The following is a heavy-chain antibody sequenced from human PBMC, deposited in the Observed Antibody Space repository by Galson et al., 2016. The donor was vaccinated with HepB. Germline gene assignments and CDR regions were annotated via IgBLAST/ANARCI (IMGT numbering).Heavy chain of an antibody. CDR3: ARGLEYSSSPTGQFDY. V-gene: IGHV3-48*04. D-gene: IGHD6-6*01. Sequence: SLRLSCAGSGFNFSSHSMTWVRQAPGKGLEWVSYIGSSTIYYRDSVKGRFTISRDNARNSVSLQMKSLRAEDTAVYYCARGLEYSSSPTGQFDYWGQGTLVTVSS. CDR1: GFNFSSHS. CDR2: IGSSTI. J-gene: IGHJ4*02.